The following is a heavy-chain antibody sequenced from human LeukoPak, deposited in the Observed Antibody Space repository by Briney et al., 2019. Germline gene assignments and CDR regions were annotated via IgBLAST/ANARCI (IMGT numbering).Heavy chain of an antibody. J-gene: IGHJ4*02. CDR2: ISGSGGST. CDR3: AKDLNVYCGGDCYSQPDY. Sequence: HTGGSLRLSCAASGFTFSSYAMSWVRQAPGKGLEWVSAISGSGGSTYYADSVKGRFTIPRDNSKNTLYLQMNSLRAEDTAVYYCAKDLNVYCGGDCYSQPDYWGQGTLVTVSS. D-gene: IGHD2-21*02. V-gene: IGHV3-23*01. CDR1: GFTFSSYA.